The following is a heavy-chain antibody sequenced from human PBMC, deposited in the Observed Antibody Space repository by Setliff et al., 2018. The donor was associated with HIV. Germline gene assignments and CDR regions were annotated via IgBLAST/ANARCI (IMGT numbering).Heavy chain of an antibody. CDR3: ASRGYNYGGYYLDV. Sequence: GGSLRLFCTASGCTFRDYSMNWVRQAPGKGLEWVSYLGKSNSRMTYAVSVKGRFTISRDNGKNSLFLQMNSLRAEDTDVYYCASRGYNYGGYYLDVWGKGTTVTVSS. CDR1: GCTFRDYS. CDR2: LGKSNSRM. D-gene: IGHD5-18*01. J-gene: IGHJ6*03. V-gene: IGHV3-48*04.